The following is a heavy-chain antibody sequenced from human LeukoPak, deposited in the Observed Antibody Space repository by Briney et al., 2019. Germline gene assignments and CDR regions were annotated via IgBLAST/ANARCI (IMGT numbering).Heavy chain of an antibody. D-gene: IGHD1-14*01. V-gene: IGHV3-21*01. CDR3: ARVGPWVNPDYYYYYMDV. J-gene: IGHJ6*03. Sequence: GGSLRLSCAASRFTFSSYSMNWVRQTPGQRLEWVSSISSSGSYIYYADSVKGRFTISRDNAKNSLYLQMNSLRAEDTAVYYCARVGPWVNPDYYYYYMDVWGKGTTVTVSS. CDR2: ISSSGSYI. CDR1: RFTFSSYS.